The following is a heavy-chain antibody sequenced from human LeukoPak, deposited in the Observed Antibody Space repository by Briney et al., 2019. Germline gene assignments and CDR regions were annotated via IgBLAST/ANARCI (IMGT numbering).Heavy chain of an antibody. CDR2: INPNNGNT. V-gene: IGHV1-18*01. CDR1: VYTFTNYG. Sequence: ASVTVSFKSSVYTFTNYGIIWVRQAPGQGLEWTGWINPNNGNTNYAQKFQGRVTMTTDTSTRTAYMELRSLRSDDTAVYFCSREITTGNFDYWGQGTLVTVSS. CDR3: SREITTGNFDY. D-gene: IGHD4-11*01. J-gene: IGHJ4*02.